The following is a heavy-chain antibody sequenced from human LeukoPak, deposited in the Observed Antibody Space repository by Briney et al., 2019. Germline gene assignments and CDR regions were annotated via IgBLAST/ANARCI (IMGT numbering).Heavy chain of an antibody. CDR1: GFTFSDNY. J-gene: IGHJ4*03. V-gene: IGHV3-11*04. CDR3: ARARKGYYFDC. Sequence: GGSLRLSCAASGFTFSDNYIIWIRQAPGKGLEWVSYIDTSGSAMYYAVPVKGRFTISRDNARNSLYLQMNSLRAEDTAVYYCARARKGYYFDCWRQGTPVTVSS. CDR2: IDTSGSAM. D-gene: IGHD1-14*01.